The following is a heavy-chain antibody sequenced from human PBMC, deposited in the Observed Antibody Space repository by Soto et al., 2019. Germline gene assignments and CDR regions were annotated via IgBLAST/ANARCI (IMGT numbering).Heavy chain of an antibody. CDR3: ARRITMVRGPYYYYGMDV. CDR1: GFTFSSHG. D-gene: IGHD3-10*01. V-gene: IGHV3-48*02. Sequence: PGGSLRLSCAASGFTFSSHGMIWVRQAPGKGLEWVSYISSTSSTKSYADSVKGRFTISRDNAKNSLYLQMNSLRDEDTAVYYRARRITMVRGPYYYYGMDVWGQGTTVTVSS. J-gene: IGHJ6*02. CDR2: ISSTSSTK.